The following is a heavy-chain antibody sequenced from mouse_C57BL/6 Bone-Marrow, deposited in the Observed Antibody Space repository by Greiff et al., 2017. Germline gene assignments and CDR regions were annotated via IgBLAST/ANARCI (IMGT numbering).Heavy chain of an antibody. CDR1: GYSITSGYY. CDR2: ISYDGSN. Sequence: EVQLVESGPGLVKPSQSLSLTCSVTGYSITSGYYWNWIRQFPGNKLEWMGYISYDGSNNYNPSLKNRISITRDTSKNQFFLKLNSVTTEDTATYYCARGDDGYRYFDVWGTGTTVTVSS. J-gene: IGHJ1*03. CDR3: ARGDDGYRYFDV. D-gene: IGHD2-3*01. V-gene: IGHV3-6*01.